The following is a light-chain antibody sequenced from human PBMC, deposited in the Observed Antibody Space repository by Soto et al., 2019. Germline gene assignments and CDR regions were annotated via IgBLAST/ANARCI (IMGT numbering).Light chain of an antibody. CDR1: ETVSKY. Sequence: DIQMTQSPTSLAASVGDRVTITCRASETVSKYVNWYQQKPGKAPNLLIYAASSLHIGVPSRFSGSGSGTDFTLTINSLQPEDFATYYGQQSYSAPLYTFGKRTKLEIK. CDR2: AAS. V-gene: IGKV1-39*01. J-gene: IGKJ2*01. CDR3: QQSYSAPLYT.